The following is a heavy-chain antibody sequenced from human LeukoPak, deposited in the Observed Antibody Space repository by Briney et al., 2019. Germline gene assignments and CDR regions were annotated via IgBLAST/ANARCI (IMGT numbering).Heavy chain of an antibody. J-gene: IGHJ4*02. D-gene: IGHD5-24*01. V-gene: IGHV3-21*01. CDR3: ARGWVEMATITFNY. Sequence: PGGSLRLSCAASGFTFSSYSMNWVRQAPGKGLEWVSSISSSSSYIYYADSVKGRFTISRDNAKNSLYLQMNSLRAEDTAVYYCARGWVEMATITFNYWGQGTLVTVSS. CDR2: ISSSSSYI. CDR1: GFTFSSYS.